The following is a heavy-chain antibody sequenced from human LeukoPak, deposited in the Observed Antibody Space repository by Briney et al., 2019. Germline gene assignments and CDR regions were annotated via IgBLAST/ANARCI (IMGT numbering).Heavy chain of an antibody. CDR2: ISAYNGNT. Sequence: GASVKVSCKASGYTFTSYGISWVRQAPGQGLEWMGWISAYNGNTNYAQKLQGRVTMTTDTSTSTAYMELRSLRSDDTAVYYCARVFSSGWGYNWFDPWGQGTLATVSS. CDR1: GYTFTSYG. V-gene: IGHV1-18*01. D-gene: IGHD6-19*01. CDR3: ARVFSSGWGYNWFDP. J-gene: IGHJ5*02.